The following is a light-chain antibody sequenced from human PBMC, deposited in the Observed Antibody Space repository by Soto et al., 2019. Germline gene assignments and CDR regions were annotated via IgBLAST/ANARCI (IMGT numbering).Light chain of an antibody. CDR1: PSVSSSY. J-gene: IGKJ2*01. Sequence: IGLTQSPSPLSLSPGERATLSCSASPSVSSSYLAWYQQKPGQAPRLLIYGASSRATGIPDRFSGSGSGTDFTLTISRLEPEDFAVYYCQQYGSSPRYTFGQGTKVDSK. CDR2: GAS. V-gene: IGKV3-20*01. CDR3: QQYGSSPRYT.